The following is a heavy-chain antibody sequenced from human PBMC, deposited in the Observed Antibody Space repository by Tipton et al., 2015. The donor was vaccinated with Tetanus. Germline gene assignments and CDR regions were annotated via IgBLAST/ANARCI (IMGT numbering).Heavy chain of an antibody. J-gene: IGHJ5*02. D-gene: IGHD7-27*01. CDR3: ARQLWGYWFDP. CDR1: GGSISSYY. V-gene: IGHV4-39*01. Sequence: LRLSCTVSGGSISSYYWTWIRQPPGKGLEWVGSIYYGGSTYFNPSLRSRGTISIDTSRNQFSLQLSSVTATDTAVYYCARQLWGYWFDPWGQGTRVTVSS. CDR2: IYYGGST.